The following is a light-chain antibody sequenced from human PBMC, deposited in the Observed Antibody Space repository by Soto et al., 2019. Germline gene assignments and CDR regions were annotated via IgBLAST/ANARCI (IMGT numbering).Light chain of an antibody. Sequence: QSVLTQPPSASGTPGQRVTISCSGSSSNIGSNYVYWYQQLPGTAPKLXIXXXXXXXXXXXXRFSGSKSGTSASLAISGLXXXXXXXXXXAAWDDSLSGPVFGGGTKVTVL. J-gene: IGLJ2*01. CDR1: SSNIGSNY. CDR2: XXX. V-gene: IGLV1-47*01. CDR3: AAWDDSLSGPV.